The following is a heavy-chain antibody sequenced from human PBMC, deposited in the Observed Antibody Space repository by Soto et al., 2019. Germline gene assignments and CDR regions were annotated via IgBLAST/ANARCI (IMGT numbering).Heavy chain of an antibody. Sequence: PGELQKIPYKGSGCNFTSYWIGWVRQMHGKGLEWMGIIYPGDSDTRYSPSFQGQVTISADKSISTAYLQWSSLKASDTAMYYCPRTAAAGKYYYVLDFWGQGTTVTVFS. J-gene: IGHJ6*02. D-gene: IGHD6-13*01. CDR2: IYPGDSDT. CDR3: PRTAAAGKYYYVLDF. CDR1: GCNFTSYW. V-gene: IGHV5-51*01.